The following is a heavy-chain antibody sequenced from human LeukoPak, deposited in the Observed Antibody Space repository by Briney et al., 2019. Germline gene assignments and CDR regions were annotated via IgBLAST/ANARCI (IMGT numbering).Heavy chain of an antibody. CDR3: VREDSSGLFSDY. V-gene: IGHV3-74*01. CDR2: INGDGSST. D-gene: IGHD6-19*01. Sequence: PGGSLRLSCAASEFSFSSYWMHWVRQGPGKGLVWVSRINGDGSSTSYADSVKGRFTISRDNAKNTLFLQMNSLRADDTAEYHCVREDSSGLFSDYWGQGTLVTVSS. J-gene: IGHJ4*02. CDR1: EFSFSSYW.